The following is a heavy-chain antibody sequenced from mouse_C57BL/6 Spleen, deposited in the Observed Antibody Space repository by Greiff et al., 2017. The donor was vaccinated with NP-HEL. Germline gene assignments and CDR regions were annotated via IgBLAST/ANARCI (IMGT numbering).Heavy chain of an antibody. CDR3: AREEYYGSSHYYAMDY. V-gene: IGHV1-80*01. D-gene: IGHD1-1*01. J-gene: IGHJ4*01. CDR2: IYPGDGDT. Sequence: QVQLQQSGAELVKPGASVKISCKASGYAFSSYWMNWVKQRPGKGLEWIGQIYPGDGDTNYNGKFKGKATLTADKSSSTAYMQLSSLTSEDSAVYFCAREEYYGSSHYYAMDYWGQGTSVTVSS. CDR1: GYAFSSYW.